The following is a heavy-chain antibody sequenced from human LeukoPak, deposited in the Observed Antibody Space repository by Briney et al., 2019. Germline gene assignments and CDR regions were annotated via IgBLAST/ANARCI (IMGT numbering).Heavy chain of an antibody. V-gene: IGHV3-23*01. J-gene: IGHJ5*02. CDR2: ISDSGGYT. D-gene: IGHD6-19*01. CDR3: ARQDPYTSGWYP. Sequence: GGSLRLSCAASGFTFNNYAMSWVRQAPGKGLEWVSAISDSGGYTYYADSVKGRFTISRDNSKNTLYLQMNSPRAEDTAVYYCARQDPYTSGWYPWGQGTLVTVSS. CDR1: GFTFNNYA.